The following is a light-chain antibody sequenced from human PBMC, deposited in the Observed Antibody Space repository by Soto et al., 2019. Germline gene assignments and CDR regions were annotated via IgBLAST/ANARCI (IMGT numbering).Light chain of an antibody. J-gene: IGKJ4*01. V-gene: IGKV3D-15*01. CDR1: QNVGSA. Sequence: EIVMTQSPATLSVAPGETATLSCRASQNVGSAVAWYQHKPGQAPRLLIVGASIRATVVPPTFSCSGSGTELTLTISSLQSEDFVVYYCQQYRIWPPLTFGRGTTVEIK. CDR2: GAS. CDR3: QQYRIWPPLT.